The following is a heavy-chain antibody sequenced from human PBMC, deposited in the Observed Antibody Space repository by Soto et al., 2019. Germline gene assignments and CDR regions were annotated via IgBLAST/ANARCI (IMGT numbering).Heavy chain of an antibody. V-gene: IGHV3-23*01. CDR3: AKSPKGYCSGGSCHIFDY. CDR2: ISGSGGST. CDR1: GFTFSSYA. Sequence: EVQLLESGGGLVQPGGSLRLSCAASGFTFSSYAMSWVRQAPGKGLEWVSAISGSGGSTYYADSVKGRFTISRDNSKNTLYLQMNSLRAEDTAVYYCAKSPKGYCSGGSCHIFDYRGQGTLVTVSS. D-gene: IGHD2-15*01. J-gene: IGHJ4*02.